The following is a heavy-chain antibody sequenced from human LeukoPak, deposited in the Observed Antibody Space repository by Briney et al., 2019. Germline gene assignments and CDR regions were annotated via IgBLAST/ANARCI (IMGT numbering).Heavy chain of an antibody. Sequence: PSETLSLTCTVSAGSFIGSSHHWGWIRQSPGKGLEWIGTVYYGRTTYYNPSLDGRVTISLDTSANHFSLQLNSVTAADTAVYYCVRHDGRGGATMGAFDSWGQGSLVTVSS. D-gene: IGHD5-12*01. J-gene: IGHJ5*01. V-gene: IGHV4-39*01. CDR3: VRHDGRGGATMGAFDS. CDR2: VYYGRTT. CDR1: AGSFIGSSHH.